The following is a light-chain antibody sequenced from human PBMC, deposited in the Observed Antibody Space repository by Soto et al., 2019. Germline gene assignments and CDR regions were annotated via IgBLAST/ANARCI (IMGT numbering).Light chain of an antibody. J-gene: IGKJ2*01. CDR2: AAS. V-gene: IGKV1-39*01. CDR3: QQSYSTPYT. CDR1: QSISSY. Sequence: DIQMTQSPSSLSASVGDRVTITCLASQSISSYVNWYQQTPGKAPKLLIYAASSLQSGVPSRFSGSGSCTDFTRTISSLPPADFATYDCQQSYSTPYTFGQGTKLEIK.